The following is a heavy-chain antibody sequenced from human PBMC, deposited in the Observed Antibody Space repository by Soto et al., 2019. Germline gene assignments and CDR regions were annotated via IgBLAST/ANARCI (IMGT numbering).Heavy chain of an antibody. J-gene: IGHJ4*02. CDR2: IKQDGSEK. D-gene: IGHD3-22*01. Sequence: EVQLVESGGGLVQPGGSLRLSCAASGFTFSSYWMSWVRQAPGKGLEWVANIKQDGSEKYYVDSVKGRFTISRDNAKNSLYLQMISLRAEDTAVYYCARSITMITPAPSTPSVYWGQGTLVTVSS. V-gene: IGHV3-7*02. CDR3: ARSITMITPAPSTPSVY. CDR1: GFTFSSYW.